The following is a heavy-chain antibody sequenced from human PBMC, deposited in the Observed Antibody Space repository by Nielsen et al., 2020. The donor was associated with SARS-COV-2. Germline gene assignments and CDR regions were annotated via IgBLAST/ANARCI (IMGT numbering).Heavy chain of an antibody. CDR2: ISWNSGSI. Sequence: GGSLRLSCAASGFTFDDYAMHWVRQAPGKGLEWDSGISWNSGSIGYADSVKGRFTISRDNAKNSLYLQMNSLRAEDTALYYCATLGGSYYPRRYYYGMDVWGQGTTVTVSS. D-gene: IGHD1-26*01. CDR3: ATLGGSYYPRRYYYGMDV. V-gene: IGHV3-9*01. CDR1: GFTFDDYA. J-gene: IGHJ6*02.